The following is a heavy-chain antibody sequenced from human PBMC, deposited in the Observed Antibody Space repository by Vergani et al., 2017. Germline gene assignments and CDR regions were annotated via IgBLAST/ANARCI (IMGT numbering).Heavy chain of an antibody. CDR2: IIPIFGTA. Sequence: QVQLVQSGAEVKKPGSSVKVSCKASGGTFSSYAISWVRQAPGQGLEWMGGIIPIFGTANYAQKFQGRVTITADESTSTAYMELSSLRSEDTAVYYCARFREDGPTLEGGPQAARFDYWGQGTLVTVSS. CDR3: ARFREDGPTLEGGPQAARFDY. CDR1: GGTFSSYA. D-gene: IGHD6-6*01. J-gene: IGHJ4*02. V-gene: IGHV1-69*01.